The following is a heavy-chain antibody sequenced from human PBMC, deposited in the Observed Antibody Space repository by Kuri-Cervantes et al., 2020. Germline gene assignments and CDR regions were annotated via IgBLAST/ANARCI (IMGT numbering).Heavy chain of an antibody. CDR1: GGSVSSGSYY. D-gene: IGHD3-16*02. Sequence: SETLSLTCTVSGGSVSSGSYYWSWIRQPPGKGLEWIGYIYYSGSTNYNPSLKSRVTISVDTSKNQFSLKLSFVTAADTAVYYCARDYVWGSYRLIDYWGQGTLVTVSS. V-gene: IGHV4-61*01. CDR2: IYYSGST. CDR3: ARDYVWGSYRLIDY. J-gene: IGHJ4*02.